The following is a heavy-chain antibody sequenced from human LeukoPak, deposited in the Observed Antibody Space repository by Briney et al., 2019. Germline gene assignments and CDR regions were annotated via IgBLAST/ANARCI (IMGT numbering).Heavy chain of an antibody. J-gene: IGHJ4*02. CDR2: ISADNANT. D-gene: IGHD3-22*01. CDR1: GYTFTGYY. V-gene: IGHV1-18*04. CDR3: ATEPFSNGLFDY. Sequence: ASVKVSCKASGYTFTGYYMHWVRQAPGQGLEWMGWISADNANTNYAQKLQGRVTMTTDTSTSTAYMELRSLRSDDTAVYYCATEPFSNGLFDYWGQGTLVTVSS.